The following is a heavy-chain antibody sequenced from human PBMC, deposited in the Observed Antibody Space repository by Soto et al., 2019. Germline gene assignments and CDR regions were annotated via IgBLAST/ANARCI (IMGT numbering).Heavy chain of an antibody. CDR2: ISPYSGKT. Sequence: ASVKVSCKTSGYTFTNNDVCWVRQTPGQGLEWMGWISPYSGKTNYARKFKDRVTVTTDTSTSTVYMELTSLTSDDTAVYYCAREGLLLLPDYWG. J-gene: IGHJ4*01. V-gene: IGHV1-18*01. CDR3: AREGLLLLPDY. CDR1: GYTFTNND. D-gene: IGHD3-22*01.